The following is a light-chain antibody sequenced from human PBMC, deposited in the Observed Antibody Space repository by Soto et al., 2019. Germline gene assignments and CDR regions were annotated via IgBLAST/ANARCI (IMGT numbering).Light chain of an antibody. Sequence: EIQMTQSPPSLSASVGARVTIPCRTSQNINNCLNWYQQRPGKAPKLXXYGASSLQSGVPLRFSGSGSGTDFTLTISSLQPEDSATYYCQESYSPFWGTCSQGTKVDI. CDR3: QESYSPFWGT. CDR2: GAS. V-gene: IGKV1-39*01. J-gene: IGKJ1*01. CDR1: QNINNC.